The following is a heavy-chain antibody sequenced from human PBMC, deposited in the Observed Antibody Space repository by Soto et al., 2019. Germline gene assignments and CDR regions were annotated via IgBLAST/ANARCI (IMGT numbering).Heavy chain of an antibody. J-gene: IGHJ4*02. Sequence: PGESLKISCKGSGYSFTTNWIAWVRQMPGKGLEWVGVIYFGDSDTRYSPSFQGQVTISVDKSTTTAYLQWSSLKASDTAMYYCARHYHGFDYWGQGTPVTVSS. CDR1: GYSFTTNW. CDR3: ARHYHGFDY. CDR2: IYFGDSDT. D-gene: IGHD3-16*02. V-gene: IGHV5-51*01.